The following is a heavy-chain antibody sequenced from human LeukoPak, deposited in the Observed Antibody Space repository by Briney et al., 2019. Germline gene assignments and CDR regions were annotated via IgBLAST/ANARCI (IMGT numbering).Heavy chain of an antibody. V-gene: IGHV1-69*04. CDR1: GGTLSSYA. Sequence: SVKVSCKASGGTLSSYAISWVRQAPGQGLEWMGRIIPILGIANYAQKFQGRVTITADKSTSTAYMELSSLRSEGTAVYYCAREGAVAGDYWGQGTLVTVSS. D-gene: IGHD6-19*01. CDR2: IIPILGIA. CDR3: AREGAVAGDY. J-gene: IGHJ4*02.